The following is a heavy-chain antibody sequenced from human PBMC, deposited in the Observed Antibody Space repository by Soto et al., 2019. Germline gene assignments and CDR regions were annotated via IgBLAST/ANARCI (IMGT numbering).Heavy chain of an antibody. CDR3: SRDHYGSGAI. CDR1: GFSFDFYG. Sequence: EVQLVESGGGLVQPGGSLRLSCAASGFSFDFYGMTWVRQAPGKGLEWVASIMGDGHEGEKYYVDSVKGRFTISRDNAKNSLYLQMSSLRAEDTATYFCSRDHYGSGAIWGQGTPVIVSS. CDR2: IMGDGHEGEK. V-gene: IGHV3-7*05. D-gene: IGHD3-10*01. J-gene: IGHJ4*02.